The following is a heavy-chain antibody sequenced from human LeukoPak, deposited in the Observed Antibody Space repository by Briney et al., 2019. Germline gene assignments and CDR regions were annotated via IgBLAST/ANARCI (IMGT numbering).Heavy chain of an antibody. Sequence: SETLSLTCAVSGGSISSGGYSWSWIRQPPGKGLEWIGYIYHSGSTYYNPSLKSRVTTSVDRSKNQFSLKLSSVTAADTAVYYCTMTTVTSGAFDIWGQGTMVTVSS. CDR3: TMTTVTSGAFDI. CDR2: IYHSGST. CDR1: GGSISSGGYS. J-gene: IGHJ3*02. V-gene: IGHV4-30-2*01. D-gene: IGHD4-17*01.